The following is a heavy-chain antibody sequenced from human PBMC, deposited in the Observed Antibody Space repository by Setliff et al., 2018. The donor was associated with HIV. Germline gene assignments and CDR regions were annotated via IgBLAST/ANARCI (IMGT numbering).Heavy chain of an antibody. Sequence: GASVKVSCKASGYSFTGYWMHWVRQAPGQGLEWMGRINPHSGVTNYAQKFQGRVTMTRDTSIATAYMDLSRLTSADTAVYYCAKDSDFWGTTNWFDPWGQGTLVTVSS. V-gene: IGHV1-2*06. D-gene: IGHD3-16*01. J-gene: IGHJ5*02. CDR3: AKDSDFWGTTNWFDP. CDR1: GYSFTGYW. CDR2: INPHSGVT.